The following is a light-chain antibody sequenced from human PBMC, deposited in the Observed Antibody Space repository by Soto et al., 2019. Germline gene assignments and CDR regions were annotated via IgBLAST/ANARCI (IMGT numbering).Light chain of an antibody. Sequence: DAVMTQSPLSLPVTVGQPASISCRSSRSLVYSDGNTYLSWLQQRPGQSPRRLIYKVSSRDSGVPERFSGSGSGTDCTLKISRVEAEDVGIYYCMQGTHWPRTFGQGTKLEIK. CDR3: MQGTHWPRT. J-gene: IGKJ2*01. V-gene: IGKV2-30*01. CDR1: RSLVYSDGNTY. CDR2: KVS.